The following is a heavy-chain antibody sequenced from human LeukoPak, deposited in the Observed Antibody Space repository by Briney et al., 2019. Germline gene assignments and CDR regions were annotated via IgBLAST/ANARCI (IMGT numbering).Heavy chain of an antibody. J-gene: IGHJ4*02. CDR3: ATGDRYCSSTSCPLDY. CDR2: ISSSSNYI. V-gene: IGHV3-21*01. Sequence: GGSLRLSCAASGLTFSSYSMNWVRKAPGKGLKWVSSISSSSNYIYYADSVKGRFTISRDNAKNSLYLQMNSLRAEDTTMYYCATGDRYCSSTSCPLDYWGQGTLVTVSS. CDR1: GLTFSSYS. D-gene: IGHD2-2*01.